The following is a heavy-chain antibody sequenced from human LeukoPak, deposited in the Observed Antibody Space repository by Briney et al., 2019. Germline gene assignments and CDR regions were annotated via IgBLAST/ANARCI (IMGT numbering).Heavy chain of an antibody. V-gene: IGHV3-21*01. Sequence: KPGGSLRLSCTTSGFSFSSYSMNWVRQTPGKGLEWVSSISSGSSSVFYAESVRGRFTISRDSAKTSVFLQMDSLRADDSALYFCARSQRLGHCVNGVCVYPYYFDFWGQGALVTVSS. CDR1: GFSFSSYS. CDR2: ISSGSSSV. D-gene: IGHD2-8*01. J-gene: IGHJ4*02. CDR3: ARSQRLGHCVNGVCVYPYYFDF.